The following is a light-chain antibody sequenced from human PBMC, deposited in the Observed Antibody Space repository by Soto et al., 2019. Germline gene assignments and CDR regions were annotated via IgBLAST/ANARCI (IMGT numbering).Light chain of an antibody. J-gene: IGKJ1*01. CDR2: DAS. V-gene: IGKV1-5*01. CDR1: QSINRW. Sequence: IQMTHSPSTLSASVLYRATITFLASQSINRWLAWYQQQPGKAPNLLIYDASSLESGVPLRFSGSGSGTEFTPTISSLQPDDFATYYCQQYNSYSRTFGQGTKVDIK. CDR3: QQYNSYSRT.